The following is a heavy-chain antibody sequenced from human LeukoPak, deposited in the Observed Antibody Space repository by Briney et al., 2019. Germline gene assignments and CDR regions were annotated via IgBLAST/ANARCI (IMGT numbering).Heavy chain of an antibody. CDR2: ISWNSGTI. J-gene: IGHJ4*02. Sequence: GRPLRLSCAASGFTFDDYAMHWVRQAPGKGLEWVSGISWNSGTIGYADSVKGRFTISRDNAKNSLYLQMNSLRAEDTALYYCAKDGRSLNYYDSSGYYGGGGFDYWGQGALVTVSS. D-gene: IGHD3-22*01. CDR1: GFTFDDYA. V-gene: IGHV3-9*01. CDR3: AKDGRSLNYYDSSGYYGGGGFDY.